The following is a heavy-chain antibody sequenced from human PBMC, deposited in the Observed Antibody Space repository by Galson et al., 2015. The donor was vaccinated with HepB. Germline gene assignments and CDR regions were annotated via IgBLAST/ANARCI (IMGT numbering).Heavy chain of an antibody. CDR2: ISWNGGSI. CDR3: AKDISPRRGGFEY. V-gene: IGHV3-9*01. D-gene: IGHD3-10*01. Sequence: SLRLSCEASGFTFNDYAMHWVRQAPGKGLEWVSGISWNGGSIAYADSVKGRFTITRDNAKNFLYLQMNSLRPEDTALYYCAKDISPRRGGFEYWGQGTLVTVSS. CDR1: GFTFNDYA. J-gene: IGHJ4*02.